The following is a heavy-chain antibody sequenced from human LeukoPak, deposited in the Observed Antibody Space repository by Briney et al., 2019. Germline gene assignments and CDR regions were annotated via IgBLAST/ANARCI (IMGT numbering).Heavy chain of an antibody. J-gene: IGHJ1*01. CDR2: ISYDGSNK. Sequence: GGSLRLSCAASGFTFSSYAMHWVRQAPGKGLEWVAVISYDGSNKYYADSVKGRFTISRDNAKNSLYLHMNSLRAEDTAVYYCARDKIAAATTGSSFHHWGQGTLVTVSS. CDR1: GFTFSSYA. D-gene: IGHD6-13*01. CDR3: ARDKIAAATTGSSFHH. V-gene: IGHV3-30*07.